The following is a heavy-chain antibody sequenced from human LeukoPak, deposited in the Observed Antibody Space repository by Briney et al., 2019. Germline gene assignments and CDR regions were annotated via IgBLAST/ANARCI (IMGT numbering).Heavy chain of an antibody. D-gene: IGHD4-23*01. CDR3: SREGGGKGGSGI. V-gene: IGHV6-1*01. CDR1: GDSVSRDKIA. CDR2: TYYRSKWLY. Sequence: PSQTLSLTCAISGDSVSRDKIAWNWLRQSPSRGLEWLGRTYYRSKWLYDYAPSVEGRLTITPDTSKSQFSLQLNSMSPEDTAVYYCSREGGGKGGSGIWGQGTMVTVSA. J-gene: IGHJ3*02.